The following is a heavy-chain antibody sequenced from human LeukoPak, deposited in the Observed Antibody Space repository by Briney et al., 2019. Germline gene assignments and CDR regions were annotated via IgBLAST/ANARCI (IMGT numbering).Heavy chain of an antibody. CDR2: IYYSGST. CDR3: ARGLGSYSS. D-gene: IGHD1-26*01. V-gene: IGHV4-61*03. J-gene: IGHJ3*01. Sequence: SEALSLTCTVSGDSVSSGLYYWSWIRQPPGKELEWIGWIYYSGSTNYNPSLKSRVTMSVDKSKNHFSLKLSSVTAADTAVYYCARGLGSYSSWGQGTMVTVSS. CDR1: GDSVSSGLYY.